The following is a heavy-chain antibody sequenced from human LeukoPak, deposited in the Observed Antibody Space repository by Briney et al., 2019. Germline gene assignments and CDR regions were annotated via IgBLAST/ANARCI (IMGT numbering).Heavy chain of an antibody. Sequence: ASVKVSCKASGYTFTSYDINWVRQATGQGLEWMGWMNPNSGNTGYAQKFQGRVTITRNTSISTAYMELSSLRSEDTAVYYCARTSKYYDYVWGSYPGDNDAFDIWGQGTMVTVSS. CDR3: ARTSKYYDYVWGSYPGDNDAFDI. CDR1: GYTFTSYD. J-gene: IGHJ3*02. D-gene: IGHD3-16*01. V-gene: IGHV1-8*03. CDR2: MNPNSGNT.